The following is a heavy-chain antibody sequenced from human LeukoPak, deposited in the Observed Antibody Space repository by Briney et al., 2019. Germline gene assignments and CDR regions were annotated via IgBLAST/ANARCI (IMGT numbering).Heavy chain of an antibody. J-gene: IGHJ4*02. V-gene: IGHV5-51*01. CDR3: ARHGLDTAMNLGDFDY. Sequence: GESLKICCKGSGYSFTSYWIGRGRQMPGKGVEWMWIIYPGNCDTRYSPSFHGQVTVSADKSISTSYLQWSSLKASDTAMYYCARHGLDTAMNLGDFDYWGQGTLVTVSS. CDR2: IYPGNCDT. CDR1: GYSFTSYW. D-gene: IGHD5-18*01.